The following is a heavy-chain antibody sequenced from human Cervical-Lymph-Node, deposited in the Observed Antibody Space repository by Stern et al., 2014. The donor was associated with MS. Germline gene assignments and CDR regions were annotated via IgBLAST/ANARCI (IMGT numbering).Heavy chain of an antibody. CDR2: IYPADSDT. V-gene: IGHV5-51*01. CDR3: ARFTTGSYYYFDL. J-gene: IGHJ2*01. D-gene: IGHD3-10*01. CDR1: GYSFSSYW. Sequence: EVQLVESGAEMKKPGESLKISCKGSGYSFSSYWIGWVRQMPGKGLECMGIIYPADSDTRYSPSFQGQVTIPAYKAIRTAYLQWSSLKASDTAMYYCARFTTGSYYYFDLWGRGTLVTVSS.